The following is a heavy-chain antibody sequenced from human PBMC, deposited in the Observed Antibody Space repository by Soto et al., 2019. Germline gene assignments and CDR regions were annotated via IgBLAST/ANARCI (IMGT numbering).Heavy chain of an antibody. D-gene: IGHD5-12*01. V-gene: IGHV3-30*18. CDR1: GFTFSTYG. CDR3: AKDIHAGRDGYHDGADY. CDR2: ISYDGSDK. Sequence: QVQVVESGGGVVQPGRSLTLSCAASGFTFSTYGMHWVRQAPGKGLEWVAIISYDGSDKRYADSVKGRFAISRDNSMNTPYLQLISLRAEDTGVYYCAKDIHAGRDGYHDGADYWGQGTLVTVSS. J-gene: IGHJ4*02.